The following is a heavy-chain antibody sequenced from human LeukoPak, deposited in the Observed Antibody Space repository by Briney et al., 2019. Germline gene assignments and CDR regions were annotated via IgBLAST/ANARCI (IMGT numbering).Heavy chain of an antibody. D-gene: IGHD4-17*01. CDR2: INPSGGST. V-gene: IGHV1-46*01. J-gene: IGHJ5*02. Sequence: AASVKVSCKASGYTFTNYYVHWVRQAPGQGLEWMGVINPSGGSTNYAQRFQGRVTMTRDTSTSTVYMELSSLRSEDTAVYYCARDSTVTTFRGCVDPWGQGTLVTVSS. CDR1: GYTFTNYY. CDR3: ARDSTVTTFRGCVDP.